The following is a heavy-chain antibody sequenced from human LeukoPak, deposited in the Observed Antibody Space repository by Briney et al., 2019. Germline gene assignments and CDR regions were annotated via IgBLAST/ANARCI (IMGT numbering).Heavy chain of an antibody. Sequence: SVKVSCKASGGTFSSYAISWVRQAPGQGLEWMGGIIPIFGTANYAQKFQGRVTITTDESTSTAYMELGSLRSEDTAVYYCASPGPLLGHYYYYYMDVWGKGTTVTVSS. D-gene: IGHD3-16*01. CDR2: IIPIFGTA. J-gene: IGHJ6*03. V-gene: IGHV1-69*05. CDR1: GGTFSSYA. CDR3: ASPGPLLGHYYYYYMDV.